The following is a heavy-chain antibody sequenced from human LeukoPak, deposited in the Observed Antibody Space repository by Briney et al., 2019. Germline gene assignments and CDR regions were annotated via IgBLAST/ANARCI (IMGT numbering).Heavy chain of an antibody. J-gene: IGHJ4*02. CDR3: ARNSGWYGVS. CDR2: INHSGST. V-gene: IGHV4-34*01. D-gene: IGHD6-19*01. Sequence: SETLSLTCAVYGGSFSGYYWSWIRQPPGKGLEWIGEINHSGSTNYNPSLKSRVTISVDTSKNQFSLKLSSVTAADTAVYYCARNSGWYGVSWGQGTLVTVSS. CDR1: GGSFSGYY.